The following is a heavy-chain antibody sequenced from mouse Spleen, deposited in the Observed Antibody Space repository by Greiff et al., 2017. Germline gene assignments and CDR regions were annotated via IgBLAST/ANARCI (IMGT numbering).Heavy chain of an antibody. D-gene: IGHD1-1*01. CDR2: IDPSDSYT. CDR1: GYTFTSYW. J-gene: IGHJ2*01. Sequence: VQLQQPGAELVMPGASVKLSCKASGYTFTSYWMHWVKQRPGQGLEWIGEIDPSDSYTNYNQKFKGKATLTVDKSSSTAYMQLSSLTSEDSAVYYCARVNYYGSSSWGQGTTLTVSS. CDR3: ARVNYYGSSS. V-gene: IGHV1-69*01.